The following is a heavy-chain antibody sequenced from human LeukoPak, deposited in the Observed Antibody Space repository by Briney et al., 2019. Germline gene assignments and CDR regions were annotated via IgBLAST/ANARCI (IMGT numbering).Heavy chain of an antibody. CDR2: IGSSDTPI. V-gene: IGHV3-11*01. CDR1: GFIFSDFD. Sequence: GGSLRLSCAASGFIFSDFDMSWIRRAPGKGLEWVSYIGSSDTPIYYADSVKGRFTISRDNAKNSLYLQMNSLRAEDTAVYYCARDQGGGSREYYFDYWGQGVLVTVSS. D-gene: IGHD2-15*01. J-gene: IGHJ4*02. CDR3: ARDQGGGSREYYFDY.